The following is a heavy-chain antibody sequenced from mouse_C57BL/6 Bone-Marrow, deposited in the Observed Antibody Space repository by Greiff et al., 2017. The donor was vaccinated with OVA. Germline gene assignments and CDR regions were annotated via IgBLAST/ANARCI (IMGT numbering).Heavy chain of an antibody. CDR3: ARRDGYFPRHFDY. CDR2: INPNNGGT. CDR1: GYTFTDYY. V-gene: IGHV1-26*01. D-gene: IGHD2-3*01. Sequence: EVQLQQSGPELVKPGASVKISCKASGYTFTDYYMNWVKQSHGKSLEWIGDINPNNGGTSYNQKFKGKATLTVDKSSSTAYMELRSLTSEDSAVYYCARRDGYFPRHFDYWGQGTTLTVSS. J-gene: IGHJ2*01.